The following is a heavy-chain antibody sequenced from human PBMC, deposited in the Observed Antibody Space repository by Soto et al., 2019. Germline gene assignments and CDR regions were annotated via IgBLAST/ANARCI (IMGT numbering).Heavy chain of an antibody. V-gene: IGHV3-23*01. CDR2: ISGSGGST. CDR1: GFSVSIFA. D-gene: IGHD3-10*01. CDR3: AKEVSLGSTVDLGY. Sequence: SLRLSCAASGFSVSIFAMSWVRQSPGKGLEWVSTISGSGGSTYYADAVKGRFSISRDNSMGTLYLQMKSLRVEDTAIYYCAKEVSLGSTVDLGYWGQGTLVTVSS. J-gene: IGHJ4*02.